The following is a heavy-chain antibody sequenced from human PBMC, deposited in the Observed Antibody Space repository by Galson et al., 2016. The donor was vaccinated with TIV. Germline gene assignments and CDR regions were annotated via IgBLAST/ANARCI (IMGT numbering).Heavy chain of an antibody. V-gene: IGHV3-33*07. CDR1: GFVFGTYG. D-gene: IGHD2-2*01. J-gene: IGHJ4*02. Sequence: SLRLSCAASGFVFGTYGMYWVRQAPGKGLEWVGLIWYDGVKTDYVDSVKSRFTISRDNSKNTLYLQMDRLRVEDTAVYFCARVRFCSSTNCLGYLDNWGQGAQVIVSS. CDR2: IWYDGVKT. CDR3: ARVRFCSSTNCLGYLDN.